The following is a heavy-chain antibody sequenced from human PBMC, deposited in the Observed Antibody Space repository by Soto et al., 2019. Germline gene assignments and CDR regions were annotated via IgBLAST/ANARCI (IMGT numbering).Heavy chain of an antibody. CDR2: IYYSGST. CDR1: GGSISSGGYY. J-gene: IGHJ5*02. CDR3: AVTTNRWFDP. V-gene: IGHV4-31*03. Sequence: SETLCLTCTVSGGSISSGGYYWSWIRQHPGKGLEWIGYIYYSGSTYYNPSLKSRVTIPVDTSKNQFSLKLSSVTAADTAVYYCAVTTNRWFDPWGQGTLVTGSS. D-gene: IGHD4-4*01.